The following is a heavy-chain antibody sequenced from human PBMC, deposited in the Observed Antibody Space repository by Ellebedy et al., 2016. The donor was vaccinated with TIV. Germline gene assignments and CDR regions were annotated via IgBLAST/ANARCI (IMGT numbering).Heavy chain of an antibody. V-gene: IGHV1-69*04. D-gene: IGHD3-22*01. CDR2: IIPILGIA. J-gene: IGHJ4*02. CDR3: ARGGQYDSSGYYRSIDY. CDR1: GGTFSSYA. Sequence: SVQVSCXASGGTFSSYAISWVRQAPGQGLEWMGRIIPILGIANYAQKFQGRVTITADKSTSTAYMELSSLRSEDTAVYYCARGGQYDSSGYYRSIDYWGQGTLVTVSS.